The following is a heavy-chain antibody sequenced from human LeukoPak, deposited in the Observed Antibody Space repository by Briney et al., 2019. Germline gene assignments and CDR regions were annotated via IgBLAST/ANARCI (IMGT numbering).Heavy chain of an antibody. Sequence: GGSLRLSCAASGFTFSSYSMNWVRQAPGKGLEWVSYISSSSNTIYYADSVKGRFTISRDNSKSTLYLQMNSLRADDTAVYYCAKASGSPYYFDYWGQGTLVTVSS. CDR3: AKASGSPYYFDY. V-gene: IGHV3-48*01. D-gene: IGHD3-10*01. CDR1: GFTFSSYS. CDR2: ISSSSNTI. J-gene: IGHJ4*02.